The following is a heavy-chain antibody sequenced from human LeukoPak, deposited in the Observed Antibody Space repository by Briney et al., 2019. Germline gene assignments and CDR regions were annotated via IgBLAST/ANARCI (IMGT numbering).Heavy chain of an antibody. CDR3: TSIAAQDY. V-gene: IGHV3-73*01. Sequence: GGSLRLSCAASGFTFSGSTMHWVRQASGKGLEWVGRIRGKANSYATAYAASVKGRFTISRDDSKNTAYLQMNSLKTEDTAVYYCTSIAAQDYWGQGTLVTVSS. CDR1: GFTFSGST. CDR2: IRGKANSYAT. J-gene: IGHJ4*02. D-gene: IGHD6-6*01.